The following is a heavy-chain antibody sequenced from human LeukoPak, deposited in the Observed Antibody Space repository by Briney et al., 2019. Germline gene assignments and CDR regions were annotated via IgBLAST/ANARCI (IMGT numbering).Heavy chain of an antibody. V-gene: IGHV1-69*13. D-gene: IGHD3-22*01. CDR1: GGTFSSYA. CDR3: ARVPYYYDTLGHAFDI. Sequence: SVKVSCKASGGTFSSYAISWVRQAPGQGLEWMGGIIPIFGTANYAQKFRGRVTNTADESTSTAYMELSSLRSEDTAVYYCARVPYYYDTLGHAFDIWGQGTMVTVSS. J-gene: IGHJ3*02. CDR2: IIPIFGTA.